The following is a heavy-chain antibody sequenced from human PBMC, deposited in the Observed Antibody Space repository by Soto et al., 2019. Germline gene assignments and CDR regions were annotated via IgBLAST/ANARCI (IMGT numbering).Heavy chain of an antibody. J-gene: IGHJ6*03. CDR3: ARWGRDTVTTFYYYYYYMDV. Sequence: GGSLRLSCAASGFTFSSYSMNWVRQAPGKGLEWVSYISSSSSTIYYADSVKGRFTISRDNAKNSLYLQMNSLRAEDTAVYYCARWGRDTVTTFYYYYYYMDVWGKGTTVTVSS. D-gene: IGHD4-4*01. CDR2: ISSSSSTI. CDR1: GFTFSSYS. V-gene: IGHV3-48*01.